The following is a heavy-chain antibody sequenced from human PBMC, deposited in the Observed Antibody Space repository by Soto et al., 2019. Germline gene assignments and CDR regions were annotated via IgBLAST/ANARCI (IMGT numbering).Heavy chain of an antibody. CDR1: GGTFSSYA. CDR2: IIPIFGTA. J-gene: IGHJ4*02. CDR3: AREGIGVATYYFDY. Sequence: ASVKVSCKASGGTFSSYAISWVRQAPGQGLEWMGGIIPIFGTANYAQKFQGRVTITADESTSTAYMELSSLRAEDTAVYYCAREGIGVATYYFDYWGQGTLVTVSS. V-gene: IGHV1-69*13. D-gene: IGHD5-12*01.